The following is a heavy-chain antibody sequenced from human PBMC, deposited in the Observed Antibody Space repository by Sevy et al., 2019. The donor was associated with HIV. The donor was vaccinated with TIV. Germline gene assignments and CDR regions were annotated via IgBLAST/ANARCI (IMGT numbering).Heavy chain of an antibody. V-gene: IGHV3-9*01. D-gene: IGHD2-2*01. CDR1: GFSFHDYA. CDR2: ISWNSGSI. CDR3: VKDINRGCDSINCCPYYYYYYGLDV. J-gene: IGHJ6*02. Sequence: GGSLRLSCAASGFSFHDYAMHWVRQAPGKGLEWVSGISWNSGSIGYAGSVKGRFTISRDNAKNSLYLYMNSLRAEDKALYYWVKDINRGCDSINCCPYYYYYYGLDVWGQGTMVTVSS.